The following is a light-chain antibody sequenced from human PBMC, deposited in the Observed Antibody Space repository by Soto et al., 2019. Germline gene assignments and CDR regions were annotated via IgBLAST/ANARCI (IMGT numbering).Light chain of an antibody. CDR1: SGSIASNY. Sequence: NFMLTQPHSVSEFPGKTVTISCTRSSGSIASNYVQWYHQRPGSAPTIVMYEDNQRPSGVPDRFSGSIDRSSNSASLTISGLKTEDEGDFYCQSYDSSNWVFGGGTKLTVL. J-gene: IGLJ3*02. V-gene: IGLV6-57*04. CDR3: QSYDSSNWV. CDR2: EDN.